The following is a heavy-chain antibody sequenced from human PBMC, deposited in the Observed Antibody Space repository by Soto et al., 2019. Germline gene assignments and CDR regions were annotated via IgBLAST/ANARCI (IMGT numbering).Heavy chain of an antibody. CDR3: ARDDHGFGYGSGRSNWFGP. CDR1: GYTFTSYG. D-gene: IGHD3-10*01. V-gene: IGHV1-18*01. Sequence: QVQLVQSGAEVKKPGASVKVSCKASGYTFTSYGISWVRQAPGQGLEWMGWISAYSRSTNYAQKFQGRITMTTDTSTSTPYMELRSLRSDDTAVYYCARDDHGFGYGSGRSNWFGPWGQGTLVTVSS. J-gene: IGHJ5*02. CDR2: ISAYSRST.